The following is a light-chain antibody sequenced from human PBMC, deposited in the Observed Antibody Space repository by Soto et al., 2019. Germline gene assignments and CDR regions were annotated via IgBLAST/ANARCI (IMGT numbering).Light chain of an antibody. V-gene: IGLV2-23*02. CDR1: SSDVGSYNL. CDR2: EVS. Sequence: QSALTQPASVSGSPGQSITISRTGTSSDVGSYNLVSWYQQHPGKAPKLMIYEVSKRPSGVSNRFSGSKSGNTASLTISGLQAEDEADYYCCSYAGSSTFYVFGTGTKVTV. CDR3: CSYAGSSTFYV. J-gene: IGLJ1*01.